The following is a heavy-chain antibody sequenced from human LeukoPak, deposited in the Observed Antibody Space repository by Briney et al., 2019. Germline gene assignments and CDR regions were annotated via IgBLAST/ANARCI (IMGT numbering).Heavy chain of an antibody. CDR1: GYTFTSYG. Sequence: ASVKVSCKASGYTFTSYGISWVRRAPGQGLEWMGWISAYNGNTNYAQKLQGRVTMTTDTSTSTAYMELRSLRSDDTAVYYCARVPDSSGLFPYAFDIWGQGTMVTVSS. CDR2: ISAYNGNT. CDR3: ARVPDSSGLFPYAFDI. J-gene: IGHJ3*02. V-gene: IGHV1-18*01. D-gene: IGHD3-22*01.